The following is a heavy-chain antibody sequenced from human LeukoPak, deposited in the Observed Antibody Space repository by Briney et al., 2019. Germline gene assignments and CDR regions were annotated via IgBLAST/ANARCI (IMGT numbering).Heavy chain of an antibody. CDR1: GFTFSSYG. Sequence: GRSLRLSCAASGFTFSSYGMHWVRQAPGKGLEWVAVISYDGSNKYYADSVKGRFTISRDNSKNTLYLQMNSLRAEDTAVYYCAKEVKVGAHYFDYWGQGTLVTVSS. V-gene: IGHV3-30*18. CDR3: AKEVKVGAHYFDY. CDR2: ISYDGSNK. J-gene: IGHJ4*02. D-gene: IGHD1-26*01.